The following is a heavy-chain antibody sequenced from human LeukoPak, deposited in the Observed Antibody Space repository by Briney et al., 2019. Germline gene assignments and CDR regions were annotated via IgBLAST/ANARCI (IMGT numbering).Heavy chain of an antibody. J-gene: IGHJ6*03. Sequence: SETLSLTCTVSGGSISSYYWSWIRQPPGKGLEWIGYIYYSGSTNYNPSLKSRVTISVDTSKNQFSLKLSSVTAADTAVYYCARATIYDFWSGPSGYYYYMDVWGKGTTVTVSS. D-gene: IGHD3-3*01. CDR3: ARATIYDFWSGPSGYYYYMDV. CDR1: GGSISSYY. V-gene: IGHV4-59*12. CDR2: IYYSGST.